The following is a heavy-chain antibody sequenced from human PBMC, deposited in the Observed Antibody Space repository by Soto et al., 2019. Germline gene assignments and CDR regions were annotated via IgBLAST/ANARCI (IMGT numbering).Heavy chain of an antibody. CDR3: ARPHSSGWRNYYYGMDV. D-gene: IGHD6-19*01. CDR1: GYSFTSYW. V-gene: IGHV5-51*01. Sequence: GESLKISCKGSGYSFTSYWIGWVRQMPGKGLEWMGIIYPGDSDTRYSPSFQGQVTISADKSISTAYLQWSSLKASDTAMYYCARPHSSGWRNYYYGMDVWGQGTTVTVSS. J-gene: IGHJ6*02. CDR2: IYPGDSDT.